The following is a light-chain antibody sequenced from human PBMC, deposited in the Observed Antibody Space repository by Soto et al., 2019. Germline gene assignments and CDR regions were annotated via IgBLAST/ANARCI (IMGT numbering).Light chain of an antibody. CDR3: QTWGTGIQV. V-gene: IGLV4-69*01. CDR1: SGHSIYA. CDR2: LNSDGSH. Sequence: QLVLTQSPSASASLGASVKLTCTLSSGHSIYAIAWHQQQPEKGPRYLMKLNSDGSHTKGDGFPDRFSGSSSGAERYLTISSLQSEDEADYYCQTWGTGIQVFGGGTKLTVL. J-gene: IGLJ2*01.